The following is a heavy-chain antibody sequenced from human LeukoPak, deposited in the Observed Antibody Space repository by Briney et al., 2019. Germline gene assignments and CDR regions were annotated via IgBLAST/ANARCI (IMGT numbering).Heavy chain of an antibody. V-gene: IGHV3-23*01. CDR1: RSPFSTHA. D-gene: IGHD4/OR15-4a*01. CDR2: ISISGDVT. CDR3: ANEEVPNDY. Sequence: GGSLRLSCAVSRSPFSTHAMSWVRQAPGGGLEWVSGISISGDVTYYADAVQGRFIISRDNSRNTVYLQMNSLRVEDTAVYYCANEEVPNDYWGQGTLVTVSS. J-gene: IGHJ4*02.